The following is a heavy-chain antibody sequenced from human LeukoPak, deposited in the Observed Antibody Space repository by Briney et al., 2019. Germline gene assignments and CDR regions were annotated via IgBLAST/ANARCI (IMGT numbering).Heavy chain of an antibody. V-gene: IGHV4-59*01. CDR3: VRDRELTY. CDR2: IYYSGST. Sequence: SETLSLTCTVSGGSISSYYWSWIRQPPGKGLEWIGYIYYSGSTNYNPSLKSRVTISVDTSKNQFSLKLSSVTAADTAVYFCVRDRELTYWGQGILVTVSS. J-gene: IGHJ4*02. D-gene: IGHD3-10*01. CDR1: GGSISSYY.